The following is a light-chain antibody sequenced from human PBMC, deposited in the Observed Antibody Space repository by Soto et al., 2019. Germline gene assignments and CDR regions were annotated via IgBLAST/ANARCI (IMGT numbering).Light chain of an antibody. Sequence: DIQMTQSPSSLSASVGDRVTITCRASQGIRNDLAWYQQKPGTAPQRLIYSAASLQSGVPSRFSGSGSGTDFTLTISSLQPEDFATYYCVQHNSYPWTFGQGTKVEIK. J-gene: IGKJ1*01. CDR3: VQHNSYPWT. CDR2: SAA. V-gene: IGKV1-17*01. CDR1: QGIRND.